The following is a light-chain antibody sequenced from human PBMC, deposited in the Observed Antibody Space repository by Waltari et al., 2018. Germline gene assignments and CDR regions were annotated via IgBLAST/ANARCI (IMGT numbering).Light chain of an antibody. CDR1: SSDVGSYNY. V-gene: IGLV2-14*03. CDR3: SSYMDTTTLEL. Sequence: QSALTQPASVSGSPGQSITISCTGTSSDVGSYNYVSWYQQHTGKAPKLIIYDVTNRPSGVSNRFSGSKSGNTASLTISGLQAEDEADYYCSSYMDTTTLELFGGGTSLTVL. CDR2: DVT. J-gene: IGLJ2*01.